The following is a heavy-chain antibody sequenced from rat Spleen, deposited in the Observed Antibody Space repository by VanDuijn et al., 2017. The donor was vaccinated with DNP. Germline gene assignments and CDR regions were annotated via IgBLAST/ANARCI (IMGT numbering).Heavy chain of an antibody. V-gene: IGHV5S13*01. CDR2: ISSGDDHT. D-gene: IGHD1-11*01. J-gene: IGHJ4*01. CDR1: GFTFRDYY. CDR3: ATFEGRDA. Sequence: EVQLVESGGGLVQPGRSLKLSCAASGFTFRDYYMAWVRQAPTKGLEWVASISSGDDHTYYRDSVKGRFTISRDNSKNTQYLQMDSLRSEDTATYYCATFEGRDAWGRGTSVTVSS.